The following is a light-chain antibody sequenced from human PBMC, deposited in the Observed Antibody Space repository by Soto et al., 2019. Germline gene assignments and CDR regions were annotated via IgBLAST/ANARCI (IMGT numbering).Light chain of an antibody. CDR2: HTS. V-gene: IGKV3-20*01. CDR3: QHYGNSLWT. CDR1: ESVSSSF. Sequence: EVVLTQSPGTLSLSPGERATLSCRASESVSSSFLTWYQQKPGQAPRLLIYHTSNRVTGIPDRFSGSGSGTDFTLTISRLEPEDFAVYFCQHYGNSLWTFGQGTKVEIK. J-gene: IGKJ1*01.